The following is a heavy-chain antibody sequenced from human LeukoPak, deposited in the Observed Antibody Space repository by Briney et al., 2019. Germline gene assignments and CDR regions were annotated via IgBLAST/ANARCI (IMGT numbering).Heavy chain of an antibody. J-gene: IGHJ5*02. V-gene: IGHV6-1*01. CDR3: ARETTVTTGWFDP. CDR1: GDSVSSNSAA. CDR2: TYYRSKWYN. Sequence: SQTLSLTCAISGDSVSSNSAAWNWIRHSPSRGLEWLGRTYYRSKWYNDYAISVKSRITINPDTSKNQFSLQLNSVTPEDTAVYYCARETTVTTGWFDPWGQGTLVTVSS. D-gene: IGHD4-17*01.